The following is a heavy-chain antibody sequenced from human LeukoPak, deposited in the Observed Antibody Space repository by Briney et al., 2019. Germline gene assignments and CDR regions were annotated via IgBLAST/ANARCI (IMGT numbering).Heavy chain of an antibody. J-gene: IGHJ3*02. D-gene: IGHD3-10*01. CDR1: GFTFSSYW. V-gene: IGHV3-7*03. Sequence: GGSLRLSCAVSGFTFSSYWMTWVRQAPGKGLEWVAKIKGDGSEKHYVVSVKGRFTVSRDNVKNSLFLQMNSLRVEDTAAYYCARLHSAVYYGDAFDIWGQGTMVTVSS. CDR2: IKGDGSEK. CDR3: ARLHSAVYYGDAFDI.